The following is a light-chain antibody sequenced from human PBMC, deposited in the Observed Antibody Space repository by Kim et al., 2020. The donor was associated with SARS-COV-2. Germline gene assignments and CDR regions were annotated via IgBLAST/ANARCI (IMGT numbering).Light chain of an antibody. J-gene: IGKJ2*01. V-gene: IGKV1-5*03. CDR3: QHYVRFPYT. CDR2: LAS. CDR1: QGINTY. Sequence: DIQMTQSPSTLSASVGDRVTITCRASQGINTYLAWYQQRPGKAPKLLIYLASTLESGVPPRFSGSGFGTEFTLNINSLQPDDFATYYCQHYVRFPYTFGQGTKLEI.